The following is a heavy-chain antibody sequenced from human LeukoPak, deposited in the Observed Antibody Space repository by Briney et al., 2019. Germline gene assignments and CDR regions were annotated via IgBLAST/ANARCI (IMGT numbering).Heavy chain of an antibody. CDR1: GGTFSSYA. V-gene: IGHV1-8*03. J-gene: IGHJ5*02. CDR2: MNPNSGNT. CDR3: AVLTVAGTSNWFDP. D-gene: IGHD6-19*01. Sequence: ASVKVSCKASGGTFSSYAISWVRQAPGQGLEWMGWMNPNSGNTGYAQKFQGRVTITRNTSISTAYMELSSLRSEDTAVYYCAVLTVAGTSNWFDPWGQGTLVTVSS.